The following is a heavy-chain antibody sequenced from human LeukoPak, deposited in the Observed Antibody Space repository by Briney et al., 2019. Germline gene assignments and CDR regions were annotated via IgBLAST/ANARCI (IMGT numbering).Heavy chain of an antibody. CDR2: IYYSGST. Sequence: SETLFLTCTVSGGSISSYYWSWIRQPPGKGLEWIGYIYYSGSTNYNPSLKSRVTISVDTSKNQFSLKLSSVTAADTAVYYCARTIAAAGTVFDYWGQGTLVTVSS. D-gene: IGHD6-13*01. J-gene: IGHJ4*02. CDR3: ARTIAAAGTVFDY. CDR1: GGSISSYY. V-gene: IGHV4-59*01.